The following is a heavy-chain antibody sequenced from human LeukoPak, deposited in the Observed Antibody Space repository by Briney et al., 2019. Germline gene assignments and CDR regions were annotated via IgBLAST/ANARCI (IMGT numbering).Heavy chain of an antibody. V-gene: IGHV1-2*06. CDR3: AREVGYSSSYYGRFDP. D-gene: IGHD2-2*01. CDR2: VNPNNGVP. CDR1: GYTFTGYY. J-gene: IGHJ5*02. Sequence: ASVKVSCKAPGYTFTGYYMHWVRQAPGQGLEWMGRVNPNNGVPNYAQKFQGRVTMTRDTAISTAYMELSSLRSDDTAVYFCAREVGYSSSYYGRFDPWGQGTLVTVSS.